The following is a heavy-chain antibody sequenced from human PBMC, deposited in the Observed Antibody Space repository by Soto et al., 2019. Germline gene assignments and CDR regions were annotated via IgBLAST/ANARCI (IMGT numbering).Heavy chain of an antibody. CDR3: ARGVKYGAYSRWFDP. V-gene: IGHV1-8*01. Sequence: QVQLVQSGAEVKKPGASVKVSCKASGYTFTSYDINWVRQATGQGLEYLGWMNPNSGNTGYVQKFQGRVTXTXXXSXXTDYMELSSLRSEDTAVYFCARGVKYGAYSRWFDPWGQGTLVTVSS. CDR2: MNPNSGNT. CDR1: GYTFTSYD. J-gene: IGHJ5*02. D-gene: IGHD4-17*01.